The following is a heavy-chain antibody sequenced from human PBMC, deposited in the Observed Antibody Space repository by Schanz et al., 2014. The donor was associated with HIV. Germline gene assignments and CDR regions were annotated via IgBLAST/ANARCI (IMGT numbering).Heavy chain of an antibody. CDR2: ISPNNGNR. V-gene: IGHV1-18*01. CDR1: GYTFTTYG. J-gene: IGHJ4*02. D-gene: IGHD6-19*01. CDR3: ARGGSGWYGYEGFDY. Sequence: QVQLVQSGAEVKKPGASVTVSCKASGYTFTTYGITWVRQAPGQGLEWMGWISPNNGNRNYAQKLQGRVTMTTDTSTTTAYMELRSLRSDETAIYYCARGGSGWYGYEGFDYWGQGTLVTVSS.